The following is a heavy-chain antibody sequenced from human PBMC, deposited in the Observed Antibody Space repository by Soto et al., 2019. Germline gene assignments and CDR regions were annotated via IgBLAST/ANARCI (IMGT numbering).Heavy chain of an antibody. CDR1: GCSISSSNW. J-gene: IGHJ4*02. CDR3: ARDGEGKSPFDY. Sequence: KTXETLYLTCAVSGCSISSSNWWSWVRQPPGKGLEWIGEIYHSGSTNYNPSLKSRVTISVDKSKNQFSLKLSSVTAADTAVYYCARDGEGKSPFDYWGQGTLVTVSS. D-gene: IGHD3-10*01. V-gene: IGHV4-4*02. CDR2: IYHSGST.